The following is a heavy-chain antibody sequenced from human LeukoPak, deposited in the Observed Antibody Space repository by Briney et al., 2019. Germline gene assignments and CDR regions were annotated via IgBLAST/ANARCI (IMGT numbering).Heavy chain of an antibody. CDR3: ARSETIFGVVYP. J-gene: IGHJ5*02. D-gene: IGHD3-3*01. Sequence: PSETLSLTCAVSGYSISSGYYWGWIRQPPGKGLEWIGSIYHSGSTYYNPSLKSRVTISVDTSKNQFSLKLSSVTAADTAVYYCARSETIFGVVYPWGQGTLVTVSS. CDR2: IYHSGST. CDR1: GYSISSGYY. V-gene: IGHV4-38-2*01.